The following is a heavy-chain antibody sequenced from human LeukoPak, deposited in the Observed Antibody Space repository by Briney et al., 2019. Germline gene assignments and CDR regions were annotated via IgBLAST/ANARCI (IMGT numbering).Heavy chain of an antibody. J-gene: IGHJ6*03. CDR2: ISGYNGNT. V-gene: IGHV1-18*01. CDR1: GYTFTSYD. Sequence: ASVKVSCKASGYTFTSYDINWVRQAPGQGLEWMGWISGYNGNTNYAQKFQGRVTMTTDTSTSTVYLELRSLRSDDTAVYYCARWAQPYHYYYMDVWGKGTTVTISS. CDR3: ARWAQPYHYYYMDV.